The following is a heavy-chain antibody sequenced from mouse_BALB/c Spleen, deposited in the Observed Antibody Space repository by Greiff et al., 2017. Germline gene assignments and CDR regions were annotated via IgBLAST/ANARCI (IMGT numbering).Heavy chain of an antibody. V-gene: IGHV1-15*01. J-gene: IGHJ3*01. CDR3: TRLDWFAY. CDR2: IDPETGGT. Sequence: QVQLQQSGAELVRPGASVTLSCKASGYTFTDYEMHWVKQTPVHGLEWIGAIDPETGGTAYNQKFKGKATLTADKSSSTAYMELRSLTSEDSAVYYCTRLDWFAYRGQGTLVTVSA. CDR1: GYTFTDYE.